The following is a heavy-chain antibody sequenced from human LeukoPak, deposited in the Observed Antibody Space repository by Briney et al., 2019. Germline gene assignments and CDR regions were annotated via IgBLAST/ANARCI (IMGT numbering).Heavy chain of an antibody. CDR2: IWYDGSNK. CDR3: ARGAVAGTGWYFDY. J-gene: IGHJ4*02. V-gene: IGHV3-33*01. CDR1: GFTFSSYG. Sequence: GRSLRLSCAASGFTFSSYGVHWVRQAPGKGLEWVAVIWYDGSNKYYADSVKGRFTISRDNSKNTLYLQMNSLRAEDTAVYYCARGAVAGTGWYFDYWGQGTLVTVSS. D-gene: IGHD6-19*01.